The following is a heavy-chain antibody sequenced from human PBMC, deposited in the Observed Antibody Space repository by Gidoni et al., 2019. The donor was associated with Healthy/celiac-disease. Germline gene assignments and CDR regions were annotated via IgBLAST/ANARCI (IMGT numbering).Heavy chain of an antibody. CDR1: GFTFSSYA. D-gene: IGHD3-10*01. Sequence: QVQLVESGGGVVQPGRSLSLSCAASGFTFSSYAMHWVRQAPGKGLEWVEVITYDGSNKDYADSVKGRFTISRDNSKNTLYLQMNSLRAEDTAVYYCAREHLYYYGSGSPGYYFDYWGQGTLVTVSS. CDR2: ITYDGSNK. J-gene: IGHJ4*02. CDR3: AREHLYYYGSGSPGYYFDY. V-gene: IGHV3-30-3*01.